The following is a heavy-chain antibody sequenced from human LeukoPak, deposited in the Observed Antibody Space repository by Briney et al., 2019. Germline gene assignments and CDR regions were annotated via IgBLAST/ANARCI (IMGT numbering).Heavy chain of an antibody. V-gene: IGHV3-66*01. J-gene: IGHJ4*02. CDR1: GFTVSSKY. D-gene: IGHD5-12*01. Sequence: PGGSLRLSCAASGFTVSSKYMSWVRQAPGKGLEWVSVIYSGGSTYYADSVKGRFTISRDNAQNSLYLQMNSLRDDDTAVYYCARDVSGYPYWGQGTLVTVSS. CDR3: ARDVSGYPY. CDR2: IYSGGST.